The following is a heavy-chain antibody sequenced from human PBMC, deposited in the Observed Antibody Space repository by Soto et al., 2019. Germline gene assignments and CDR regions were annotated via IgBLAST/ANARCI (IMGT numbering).Heavy chain of an antibody. Sequence: QVQLVQSGAEVKKPGASVKVSCKASGYTFTSYYMHWVRQAPGQGLEWMGIINPSGGSTSHAQKFQVRVTMTSDTSTSTVYMELSSLRSEDTAVYYCARAREDIVVVPAATATFDYWGQGTLVTVSS. CDR2: INPSGGST. CDR1: GYTFTSYY. D-gene: IGHD2-2*01. CDR3: ARAREDIVVVPAATATFDY. V-gene: IGHV1-46*01. J-gene: IGHJ4*02.